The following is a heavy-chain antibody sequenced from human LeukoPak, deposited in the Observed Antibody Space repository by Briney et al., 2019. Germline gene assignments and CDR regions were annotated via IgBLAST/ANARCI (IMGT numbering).Heavy chain of an antibody. Sequence: GGSLRLSCAVSGFTFSSSWMTWVRQAPGKGLEWVANIKSDGSEKYYVDSVKGRFTISRDNAKNSLYLQMNSLRAEDTAVYYCARDPIYGALDFWGQGTQVTVSS. CDR2: IKSDGSEK. V-gene: IGHV3-7*03. J-gene: IGHJ4*02. D-gene: IGHD4-17*01. CDR1: GFTFSSSW. CDR3: ARDPIYGALDF.